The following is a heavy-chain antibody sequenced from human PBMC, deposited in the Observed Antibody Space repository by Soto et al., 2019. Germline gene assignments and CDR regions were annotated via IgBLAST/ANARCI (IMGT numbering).Heavy chain of an antibody. J-gene: IGHJ4*02. CDR2: INPNGYTS. V-gene: IGHV1-46*02. CDR1: GYTFNNYY. D-gene: IGHD3-22*01. Sequence: QVQIVQSGAEVKKPGASIKVSCKSSGYTFNNYYIHWVRQAPGQGLEWMGIINPNGYTSTLSQKFQGRLTVTSDPSTSTVYMELGSLTSEDTAMYYCARDLHGAFTTMIYWGQGTLVTVSS. CDR3: ARDLHGAFTTMIY.